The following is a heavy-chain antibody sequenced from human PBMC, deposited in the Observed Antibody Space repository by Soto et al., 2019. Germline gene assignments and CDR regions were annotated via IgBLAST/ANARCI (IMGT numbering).Heavy chain of an antibody. V-gene: IGHV1-69*01. CDR3: ARLASGYYGAGSYRDY. Sequence: QVQLVQSGAEVKKPGSSVKVSCKASGGTFSSYTISWVRQAPGQGLEWMGGSIHTFGTANYAQKFQGRVTINADEQTSTAYMELSSLRSEDTAVYYCARLASGYYGAGSYRDYWGQGTLVTVSS. CDR1: GGTFSSYT. J-gene: IGHJ4*02. D-gene: IGHD3-10*01. CDR2: SIHTFGTA.